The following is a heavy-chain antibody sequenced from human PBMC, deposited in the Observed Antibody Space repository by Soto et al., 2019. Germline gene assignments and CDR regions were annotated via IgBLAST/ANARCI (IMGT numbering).Heavy chain of an antibody. CDR1: GGSISSSSYY. V-gene: IGHV4-39*01. CDR2: IYYSGST. D-gene: IGHD3-22*01. Sequence: QLQLQESGPGLVKPSETLSLTCTVSGGSISSSSYYWGWIRQPPGKGLEWIGSIYYSGSTYYNPSLKSRVTISVDTSKNQFSLKLSSVTAADTAVYYCARHGITMIVVVISYNWFDPWGQGTLVTVSS. J-gene: IGHJ5*02. CDR3: ARHGITMIVVVISYNWFDP.